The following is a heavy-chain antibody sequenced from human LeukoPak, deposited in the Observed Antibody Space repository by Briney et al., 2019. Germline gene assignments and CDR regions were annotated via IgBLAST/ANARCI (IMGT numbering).Heavy chain of an antibody. CDR2: ISDSGGST. J-gene: IGHJ4*02. V-gene: IGHV3-23*01. CDR3: ASNWNVDY. CDR1: GFTFSGYA. Sequence: AGGSLRLSCAASGFTFSGYAMTWVRQAPGKGLKWVSAISDSGGSTYYADSVKGRFTISRDNSKNTLYLQMNSLRAEDTAVYCCASNWNVDYWGQGTLVTVSS. D-gene: IGHD1-20*01.